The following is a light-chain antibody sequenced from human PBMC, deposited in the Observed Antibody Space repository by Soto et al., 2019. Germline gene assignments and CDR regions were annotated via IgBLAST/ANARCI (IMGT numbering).Light chain of an antibody. Sequence: IVLTQSPATLSLSPGERATLSCLASQSVSSYSAWYQQKPGQAPRLLIYDASNRATGIPARFSGSGSGTDFPLTISSLEPEDFAVYYCQQRSNLITFGQGTRLEIK. CDR2: DAS. V-gene: IGKV3-11*01. CDR3: QQRSNLIT. J-gene: IGKJ5*01. CDR1: QSVSSY.